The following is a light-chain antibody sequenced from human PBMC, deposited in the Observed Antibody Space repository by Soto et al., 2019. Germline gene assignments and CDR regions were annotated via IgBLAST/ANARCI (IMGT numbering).Light chain of an antibody. CDR1: QSLLHINGDNY. Sequence: DIVMTQSPLSLSVSPGETASISCKSSQSLLHINGDNYLDWFLQKAGQPPQLLIYLGSVRTSGTPDRVRGSGSGKDFTLNITRVEPEDAGVYYCMQPLQSPFTFGPGTTVDIK. V-gene: IGKV2-28*01. J-gene: IGKJ3*01. CDR3: MQPLQSPFT. CDR2: LGS.